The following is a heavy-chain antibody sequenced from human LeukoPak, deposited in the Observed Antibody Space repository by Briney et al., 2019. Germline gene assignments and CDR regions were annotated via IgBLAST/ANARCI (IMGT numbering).Heavy chain of an antibody. Sequence: PSETLSLTCTVSNGSINSYYWTRIRQPPGKGLEWIGYIYYSGSTNYNPSLKSRVTISVDTSKNQFSLKLSSMTAADTAVYYCAREGRYTFDPWGQGTLVTVSS. D-gene: IGHD3-10*01. V-gene: IGHV4-59*01. J-gene: IGHJ5*02. CDR2: IYYSGST. CDR3: AREGRYTFDP. CDR1: NGSINSYY.